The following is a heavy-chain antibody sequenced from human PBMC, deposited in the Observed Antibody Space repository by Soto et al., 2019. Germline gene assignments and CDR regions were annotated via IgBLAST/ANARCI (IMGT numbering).Heavy chain of an antibody. J-gene: IGHJ6*02. CDR3: ARSHANYDFWSGYYYYGMDV. D-gene: IGHD3-3*01. CDR1: GGSISSSSYY. CDR2: IYYSGST. Sequence: SETLSLTCTVSGGSISSSSYYWGWIRQPPGKGLGWIGSIYYSGSTYYNPSLKSRVTISVDTSKNQFSLKLSSVTAADTAVYYCARSHANYDFWSGYYYYGMDVWGQGTTVTVSS. V-gene: IGHV4-39*01.